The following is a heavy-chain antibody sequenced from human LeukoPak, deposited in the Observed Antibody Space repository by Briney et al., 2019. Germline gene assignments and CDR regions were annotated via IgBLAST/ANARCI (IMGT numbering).Heavy chain of an antibody. J-gene: IGHJ3*02. CDR3: ARDAFDI. Sequence: PSETLSLTCTVSGGSISSSSYYWGWIRQPPGKGLEWIGSMYYSGSTYSGSTYYNPSLKSRVTISVDTSKNQFSLKVSSVTAADTAVYYCARDAFDIWGQGTLVTVSS. CDR2: MYYSGSTYSGST. V-gene: IGHV4-39*07. CDR1: GGSISSSSYY.